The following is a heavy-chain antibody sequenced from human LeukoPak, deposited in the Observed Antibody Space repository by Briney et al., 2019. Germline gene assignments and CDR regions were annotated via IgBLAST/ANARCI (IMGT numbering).Heavy chain of an antibody. V-gene: IGHV4-59*08. D-gene: IGHD2/OR15-2a*01. Sequence: SETLSLTCTVSGGSISSYYWSWIRQPPGKGLEWIGYIYYSGSTNYNPSLKSRVTISVDTSKNQFSLKLSSVTAADTAVYYCARRISRYYYYYMDVWGKETTVTVSS. J-gene: IGHJ6*03. CDR3: ARRISRYYYYYMDV. CDR2: IYYSGST. CDR1: GGSISSYY.